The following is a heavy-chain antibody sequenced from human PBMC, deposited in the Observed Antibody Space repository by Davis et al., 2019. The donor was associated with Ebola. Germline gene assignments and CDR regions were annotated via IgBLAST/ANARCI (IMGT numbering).Heavy chain of an antibody. Sequence: GESLKISCAASGFTFSSHAMNWVRQAPGKGLEWVSVISGSGGSTYYADSVKGRFTISRDNAKNSLYLQMNSLRAEDTAVYYCARGNWNVYYYYYYMDVWGKGTTVTVSS. CDR2: ISGSGGST. V-gene: IGHV3-23*01. CDR3: ARGNWNVYYYYYYMDV. J-gene: IGHJ6*03. D-gene: IGHD1-1*01. CDR1: GFTFSSHA.